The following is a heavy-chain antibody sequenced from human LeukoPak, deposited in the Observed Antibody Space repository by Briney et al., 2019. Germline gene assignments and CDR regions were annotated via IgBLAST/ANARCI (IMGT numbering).Heavy chain of an antibody. V-gene: IGHV4-59*01. CDR1: GGSISSYY. D-gene: IGHD2-15*01. J-gene: IGHJ5*02. Sequence: SETLSLTCTASGGSISSYYWSWIRQPPGKGLEWIGYIYYSGSTNYNPSLKSRVTISVDTSKNQFSLKLSSVTAADTAVYYCARVVFGWFGYCSGGSCPEWFDTWGQGTLVTVSS. CDR3: ARVVFGWFGYCSGGSCPEWFDT. CDR2: IYYSGST.